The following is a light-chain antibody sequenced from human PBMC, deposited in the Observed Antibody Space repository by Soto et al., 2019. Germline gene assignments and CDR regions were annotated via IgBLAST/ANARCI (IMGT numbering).Light chain of an antibody. V-gene: IGKV1-5*01. J-gene: IGKJ1*01. Sequence: DIQMTQSPSTLSASVGDRVTITCRASQSISRWLAWHQQKPGKAPRLLIYYASNLQRGVPSRFSGSGSGTEFTLTITTLQPEDFATYYCQQYSDYSGMFGQGTKVEIK. CDR2: YAS. CDR3: QQYSDYSGM. CDR1: QSISRW.